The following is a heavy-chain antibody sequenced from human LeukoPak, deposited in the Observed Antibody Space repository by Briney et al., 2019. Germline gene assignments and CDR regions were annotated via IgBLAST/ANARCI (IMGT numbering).Heavy chain of an antibody. J-gene: IGHJ4*02. V-gene: IGHV3-43*02. CDR3: AKDMGATTLID. CDR2: ISGDGGSR. CDR1: GFTFDDYA. Sequence: PGGSLRLSCAASGFTFDDYAMHSVRQAPGKGLEWVSLISGDGGSRYYADSVKGRFTISRDNSKNSLSLQMNSLRTEDTALYYCAKDMGATTLIDWGQGTLVTVSS. D-gene: IGHD1-26*01.